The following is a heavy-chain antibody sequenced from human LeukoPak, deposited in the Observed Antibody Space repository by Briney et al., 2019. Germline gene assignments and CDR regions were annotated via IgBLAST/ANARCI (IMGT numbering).Heavy chain of an antibody. CDR1: GGSISSSSYY. CDR2: IYYSGST. V-gene: IGHV4-39*01. CDR3: ARRYPDVVRGNWFDP. D-gene: IGHD3-10*01. Sequence: SETLSLTCTVSGGSISSSSYYWGWIRQPPGKGLEWIGSIYYSGSTYYNPSLKSRVTISVDTSKNQFSLKLSSVTAADTAVYYCARRYPDVVRGNWFDPWGQGTLVTVSS. J-gene: IGHJ5*02.